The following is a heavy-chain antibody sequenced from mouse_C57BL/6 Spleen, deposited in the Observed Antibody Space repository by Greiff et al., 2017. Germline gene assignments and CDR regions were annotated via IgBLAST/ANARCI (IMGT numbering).Heavy chain of an antibody. D-gene: IGHD2-4*01. V-gene: IGHV1-64*01. CDR1: GYTFTSYW. CDR3: ARSVDYDDYAMDY. Sequence: QVQLQQPGAELVKPGASVKLSCKASGYTFTSYWMHWVKQRPGQGLEWIGMIHPNSGSTNYNEKFKSKATLTVDKSSSTAYMQLSSLTSEDSAVYYCARSVDYDDYAMDYWGQGTSVTVSS. CDR2: IHPNSGST. J-gene: IGHJ4*01.